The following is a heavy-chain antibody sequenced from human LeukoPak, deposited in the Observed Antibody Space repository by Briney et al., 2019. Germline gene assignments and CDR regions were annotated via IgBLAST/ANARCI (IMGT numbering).Heavy chain of an antibody. Sequence: SETLSLTCTVSGGSISSGSYYWSWIRQPAGKRLEWIGRIYTSGSTNYNPSLKSRVTISVDTSKNQFSLKLSSVTAADTAVYYCARDLRSYDFWSGYFNWFDPWGQGTLVTVSS. D-gene: IGHD3-3*01. V-gene: IGHV4-61*02. CDR1: GGSISSGSYY. J-gene: IGHJ5*02. CDR2: IYTSGST. CDR3: ARDLRSYDFWSGYFNWFDP.